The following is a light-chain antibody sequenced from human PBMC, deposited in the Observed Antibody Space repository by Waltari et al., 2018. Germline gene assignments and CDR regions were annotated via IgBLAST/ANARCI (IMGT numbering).Light chain of an antibody. V-gene: IGKV3-20*01. Sequence: EVVLTQSPGTLSLSPGDRATLPCRTSQSVGRTLAWYQQKPGQAPRLLIYAASTRATGIPDRFSGSGSGTDFSLTITRLEPEDFAVYYCQHYVRLPVTFGQGTKVEIK. CDR3: QHYVRLPVT. CDR1: QSVGRT. CDR2: AAS. J-gene: IGKJ1*01.